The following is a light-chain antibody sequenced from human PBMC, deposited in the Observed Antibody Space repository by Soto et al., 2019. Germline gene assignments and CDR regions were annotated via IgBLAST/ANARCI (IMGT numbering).Light chain of an antibody. CDR3: QQYNNWWT. V-gene: IGKV3-15*01. Sequence: EILMTQSPATLSVSPGERATLSCRASQSVDSNLAWYQQKPGQAPRLLIYVASTRATGISARFSGSGSGTEFTLTISSLQSEDFGVYYCQQYNNWWTFGQGTKVDI. J-gene: IGKJ1*01. CDR1: QSVDSN. CDR2: VAS.